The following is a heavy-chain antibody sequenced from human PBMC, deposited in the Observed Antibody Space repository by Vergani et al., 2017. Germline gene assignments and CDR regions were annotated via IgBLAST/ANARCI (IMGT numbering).Heavy chain of an antibody. CDR1: GFTFDDYA. Sequence: EVQLVDSGGGLVQPGRSLRLSCAASGFTFDDYAMHWVRQAPGKGLEWVSGISWNSGSIGYADSVKGRFTISRDNAKNSLYLQMNSLRAEDTALYYCAKDIGCSGGSCYSGYYYYGMDVWGQGTTVTVSS. V-gene: IGHV3-9*01. CDR2: ISWNSGSI. J-gene: IGHJ6*02. D-gene: IGHD2-15*01. CDR3: AKDIGCSGGSCYSGYYYYGMDV.